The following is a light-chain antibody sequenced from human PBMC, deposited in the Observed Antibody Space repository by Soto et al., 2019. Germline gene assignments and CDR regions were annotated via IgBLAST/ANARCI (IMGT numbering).Light chain of an antibody. J-gene: IGLJ1*01. CDR2: GVS. CDR3: ISYTGSSTSYV. CDR1: RSDIGSYNY. Sequence: QSALTQPASVSGSPGQSITISCSGTRSDIGSYNYVAWYQQFPGKTPKILIYGVSNRPSGVSSRFSGSKSCNTASLTISGLQAQDEADYYCISYTGSSTSYVFGSGTKDTVL. V-gene: IGLV2-14*01.